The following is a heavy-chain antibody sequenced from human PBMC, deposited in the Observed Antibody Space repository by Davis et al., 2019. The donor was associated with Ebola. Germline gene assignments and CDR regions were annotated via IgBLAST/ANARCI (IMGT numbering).Heavy chain of an antibody. D-gene: IGHD3-10*01. CDR2: INHSGST. V-gene: IGHV4-34*01. J-gene: IGHJ5*02. Sequence: SETLSPTCAVYGASFSGYYWSWIRQPPGKGLEWIGEINHSGSTNYNPSLKSRVTISVDTSKNQFSLKLSSVTAADTAVYYCARGRGVGSWFDPWGQGTLVTVSS. CDR3: ARGRGVGSWFDP. CDR1: GASFSGYY.